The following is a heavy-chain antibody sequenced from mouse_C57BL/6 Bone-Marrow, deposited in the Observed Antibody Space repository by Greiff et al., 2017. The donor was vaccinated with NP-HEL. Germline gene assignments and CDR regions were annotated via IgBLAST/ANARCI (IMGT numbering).Heavy chain of an antibody. CDR1: GYTFTDYE. D-gene: IGHD2-4*01. CDR3: ERWDYDGYYCAMDV. CDR2: IDPETGGT. J-gene: IGHJ4*01. V-gene: IGHV1-15*01. Sequence: VQLQQSGAELVRPGASVTLSCKASGYTFTDYEMHWVKQTPVHGLEWIGAIDPETGGTAYNEKFKGKATFTADTSSNTAYMQLSSLTTEDSAIYYCERWDYDGYYCAMDVWGQGTSVTVSS.